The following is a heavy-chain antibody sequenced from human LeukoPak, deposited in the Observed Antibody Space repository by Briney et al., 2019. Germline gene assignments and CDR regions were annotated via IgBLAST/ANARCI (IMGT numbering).Heavy chain of an antibody. CDR1: GFIVSSNY. J-gene: IGHJ4*02. CDR3: ASTHLGYCSSVSCQNDY. Sequence: GGSLRFSCAASGFIVSSNYMSWVRQAPGKGLEWVSVIYSGGGTYYADSVKGRFTISRDNSKNTLYLQMNSLRAEDTAVYYCASTHLGYCSSVSCQNDYWGQGTLVTVSS. V-gene: IGHV3-53*01. D-gene: IGHD2-15*01. CDR2: IYSGGGT.